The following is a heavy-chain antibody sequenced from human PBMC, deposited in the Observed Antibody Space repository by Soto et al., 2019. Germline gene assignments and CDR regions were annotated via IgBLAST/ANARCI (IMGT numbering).Heavy chain of an antibody. CDR3: ARRDGYNLDWFAP. D-gene: IGHD5-12*01. CDR2: IIPIFGTA. J-gene: IGHJ5*02. V-gene: IGHV1-69*13. Sequence: SVKVSCKASGGTFSSYAISWVRQAPGQGLEWMGGIIPIFGTANYAQKFQGRVTITADESTSTAYMELSSLRSEDTAVYYCARRDGYNLDWFAPWGQGTLVTVSS. CDR1: GGTFSSYA.